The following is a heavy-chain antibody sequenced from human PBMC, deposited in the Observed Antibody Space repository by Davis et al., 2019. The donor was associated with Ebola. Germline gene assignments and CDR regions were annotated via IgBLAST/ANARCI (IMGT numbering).Heavy chain of an antibody. CDR2: IKQDGSEN. J-gene: IGHJ5*02. CDR3: ARDGLVLWFDP. Sequence: PGGSLRLSCAASGFTFSSYWMSWVRQAPGKGLEWVANIKQDGSENYYVDSVKGRFTISRDNAKNSLYLQMNSLRAEDTAVYYCARDGLVLWFDPWGQGTLVTVSS. D-gene: IGHD6-6*01. V-gene: IGHV3-7*01. CDR1: GFTFSSYW.